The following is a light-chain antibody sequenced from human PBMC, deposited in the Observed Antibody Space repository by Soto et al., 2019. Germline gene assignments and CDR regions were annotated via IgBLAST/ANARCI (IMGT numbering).Light chain of an antibody. CDR2: AAS. J-gene: IGKJ2*01. V-gene: IGKV1D-12*01. CDR3: QQAHTFPYI. CDR1: QGLGSW. Sequence: DIQMTQSPSSVSASVGDRVTISCRASQGLGSWLSWYQQKPVKAPKLLIYAASSLQIGVPSRFSGSGSGTDFSLTISCLRPEDSPTYYCQQAHTFPYIVGQGTKLYSK.